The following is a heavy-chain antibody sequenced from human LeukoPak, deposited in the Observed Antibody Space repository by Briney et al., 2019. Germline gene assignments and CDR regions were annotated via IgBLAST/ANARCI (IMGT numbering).Heavy chain of an antibody. CDR2: MNPNSGNT. Sequence: GASVKVSCKASGYTFNSYDINLVRQATGQGLEWMGRMNPNSGNTGYAQKFQGRVTMTRNTSISTAYMELSSLRSEDTAVYYCARGLKLSMDDYWGQGTLVTVSS. CDR3: ARGLKLSMDDY. V-gene: IGHV1-8*02. D-gene: IGHD2/OR15-2a*01. CDR1: GYTFNSYD. J-gene: IGHJ4*02.